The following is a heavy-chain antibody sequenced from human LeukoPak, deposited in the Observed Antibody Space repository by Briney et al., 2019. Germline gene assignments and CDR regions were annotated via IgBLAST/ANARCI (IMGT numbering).Heavy chain of an antibody. J-gene: IGHJ6*02. CDR3: ARGKGGQWLGTVGYYYGMDV. CDR1: GGTFSSYA. Sequence: ASVKVSCKASGGTFSSYAISWVRQAPGQRLEWMGWINAGNGNTKYSQKFQGRVTITRDTSASTAYMELSSLRSEDTAVYYCARGKGGQWLGTVGYYYGMDVWGQGTTVTVSS. D-gene: IGHD6-19*01. CDR2: INAGNGNT. V-gene: IGHV1-3*01.